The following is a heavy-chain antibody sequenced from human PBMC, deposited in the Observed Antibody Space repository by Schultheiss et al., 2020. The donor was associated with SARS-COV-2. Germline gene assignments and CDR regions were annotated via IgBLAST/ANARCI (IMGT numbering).Heavy chain of an antibody. D-gene: IGHD3-16*01. CDR3: ARGANSPLFGTNVYYNYAMDV. V-gene: IGHV4-34*01. CDR2: INHSGST. J-gene: IGHJ6*02. Sequence: SETLSLTCAVYGVSFSDYYWSWIRQPPGMGLEWIGEINHSGSTNYNPSLKSRVSISADTSKNQFSLKLTSVSAADTAVYYCARGANSPLFGTNVYYNYAMDVWGQGTPVTVSS. CDR1: GVSFSDYY.